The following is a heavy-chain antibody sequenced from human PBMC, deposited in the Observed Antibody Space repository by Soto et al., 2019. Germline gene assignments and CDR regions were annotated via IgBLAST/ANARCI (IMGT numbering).Heavy chain of an antibody. Sequence: QVQLVESGGGVVQPGRSLRLSCAASGFTFSSYGMHWVRQAPGKGLEWVAVISYDGSNKYYADSVKGRFTISRDNSKITLYLQMNSLRAEDTAVYYCAKGGIVGATVPPEDAFDIWGQGTMVTVS. CDR1: GFTFSSYG. CDR3: AKGGIVGATVPPEDAFDI. D-gene: IGHD1-26*01. CDR2: ISYDGSNK. J-gene: IGHJ3*02. V-gene: IGHV3-30*18.